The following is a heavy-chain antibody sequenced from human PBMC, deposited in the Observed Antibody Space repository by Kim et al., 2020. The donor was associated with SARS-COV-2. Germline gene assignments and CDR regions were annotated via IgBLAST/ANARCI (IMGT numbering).Heavy chain of an antibody. J-gene: IGHJ4*02. D-gene: IGHD3-16*01. CDR1: GFTFSSFE. CDR3: ARGRITFGGVN. V-gene: IGHV3-48*03. Sequence: GGSLRLSCAASGFTFSSFEMNWVRQAPGKGLEWLSYISSSGSTIYYADSVKGRFTISRDNAKNSLYLQMNSLRAEDTAVYYCARGRITFGGVNWGQGALVTVSS. CDR2: ISSSGSTI.